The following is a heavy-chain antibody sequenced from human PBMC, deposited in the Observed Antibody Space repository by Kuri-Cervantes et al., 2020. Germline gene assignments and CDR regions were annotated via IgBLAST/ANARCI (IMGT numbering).Heavy chain of an antibody. J-gene: IGHJ4*02. Sequence: SVKVSCKASGGTFSSYAISWVRQAPGQGLEWMGGIIPIFGTANYAQKFQGRVTITADESTSTAYMELRSLRSDDSAVYYCARSVAVAGTPFDYWGQGTLVTVSS. D-gene: IGHD6-19*01. V-gene: IGHV1-69*13. CDR1: GGTFSSYA. CDR3: ARSVAVAGTPFDY. CDR2: IIPIFGTA.